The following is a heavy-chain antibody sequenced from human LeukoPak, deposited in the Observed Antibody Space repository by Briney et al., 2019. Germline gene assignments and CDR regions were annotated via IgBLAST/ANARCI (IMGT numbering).Heavy chain of an antibody. J-gene: IGHJ4*02. D-gene: IGHD4-11*01. CDR2: IKQDGREK. Sequence: PGGSLRLSCAASGFTLSSYWMSWVRQAPGKGLEWVANIKQDGREKYYVDSVKGRLTISRDNSKNTLYLQMNSLRAEHPAIYYCANGGLQEYYWGQGTLVTVSS. V-gene: IGHV3-7*03. CDR1: GFTLSSYW. CDR3: ANGGLQEYY.